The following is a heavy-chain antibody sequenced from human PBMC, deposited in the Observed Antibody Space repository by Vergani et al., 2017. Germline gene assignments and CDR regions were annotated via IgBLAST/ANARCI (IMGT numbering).Heavy chain of an antibody. D-gene: IGHD3-3*01. Sequence: QVQLVQSGAEVKKPGASVKVSCKASGYTFTSYYMHWVRQAPGQGLEWMRIINPSGGSTSYAQKFQGRVTMTRDTSTSTVYMELSSLRSEDTAVYYCARDGGDFWSGYYPLHWGQGTLVTVSS. J-gene: IGHJ1*01. CDR3: ARDGGDFWSGYYPLH. V-gene: IGHV1-46*01. CDR1: GYTFTSYY. CDR2: INPSGGST.